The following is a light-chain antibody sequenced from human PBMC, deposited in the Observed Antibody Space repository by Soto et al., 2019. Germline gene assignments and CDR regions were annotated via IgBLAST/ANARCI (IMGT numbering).Light chain of an antibody. Sequence: QAVVTQSSSASASPGSSVKLTCTLSGGHSSYIIAWHQQQPGKAPQYLMKIEDSGTYNRGTGVPDRFSGSSSGADRYLPISNLRSEEEANYSCETWDGNTLLFGGGTKLPAL. CDR1: GGHSSYI. J-gene: IGLJ2*01. CDR3: ETWDGNTLL. V-gene: IGLV4-60*03. CDR2: IEDSGTY.